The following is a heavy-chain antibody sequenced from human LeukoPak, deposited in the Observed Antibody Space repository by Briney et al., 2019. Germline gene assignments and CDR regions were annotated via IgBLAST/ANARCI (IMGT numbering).Heavy chain of an antibody. Sequence: GGSLRLSCAASGFTFSSYGMHWVRQAPGKGLEWVAVISYDGSNKYYADSVKGRFTISRDNSKNTLYLQMNSLRAEDTAVYYCAKSLSYYYDSSGYWDYWGQGTLVTVSS. J-gene: IGHJ4*02. V-gene: IGHV3-30*18. CDR3: AKSLSYYYDSSGYWDY. CDR1: GFTFSSYG. D-gene: IGHD3-22*01. CDR2: ISYDGSNK.